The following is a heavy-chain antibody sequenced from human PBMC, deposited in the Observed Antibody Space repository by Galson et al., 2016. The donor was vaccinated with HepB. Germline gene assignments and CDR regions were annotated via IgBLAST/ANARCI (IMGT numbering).Heavy chain of an antibody. D-gene: IGHD3-22*01. CDR1: GGSISPYY. CDR2: IHYSGST. J-gene: IGHJ4*02. CDR3: ARESHDSIGYNYDLGY. Sequence: SETLSLTCTVSGGSISPYYWSWIRQPPGNGLEWIGYIHYSGSTNYNPSLKSRVAMSVDTSKNQISLRLSSVAAADTAVYYCARESHDSIGYNYDLGYWGQGTLVTVSS. V-gene: IGHV4-59*01.